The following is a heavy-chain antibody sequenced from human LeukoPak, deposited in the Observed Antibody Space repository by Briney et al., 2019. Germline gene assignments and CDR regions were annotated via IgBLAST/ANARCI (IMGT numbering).Heavy chain of an antibody. CDR1: GGTFSSYA. Sequence: GASVKVSCKASGGTFSSYAISWVRQAPGQGLEWMGRIIPILGIANYAQKFQGRVTITADKSTSTAYMELSSLRSEDTAVYYCARQGSSSRAGDSEYFDYWGRGTLVTVSS. CDR2: IIPILGIA. J-gene: IGHJ4*02. V-gene: IGHV1-69*04. D-gene: IGHD6-13*01. CDR3: ARQGSSSRAGDSEYFDY.